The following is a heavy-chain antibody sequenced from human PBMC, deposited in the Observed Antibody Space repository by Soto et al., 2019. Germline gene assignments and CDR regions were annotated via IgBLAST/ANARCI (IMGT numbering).Heavy chain of an antibody. V-gene: IGHV4-39*01. CDR2: IYYSGTS. Sequence: SETLSLTCTVSGGSLSTSAYYWGWIRQPPGKGLEWIGTIYYSGTSYHNPSLKSRVTISADTSKNQFSLTLTSVTAADTAVYYCASRVEGLYSGNDRYYFDYWGQGTLVTVSS. D-gene: IGHD5-12*01. J-gene: IGHJ4*02. CDR1: GGSLSTSAYY. CDR3: ASRVEGLYSGNDRYYFDY.